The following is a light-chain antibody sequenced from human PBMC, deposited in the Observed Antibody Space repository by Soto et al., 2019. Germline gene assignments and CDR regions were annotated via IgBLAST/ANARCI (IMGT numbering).Light chain of an antibody. CDR1: QTIYSN. V-gene: IGKV3-15*01. CDR2: RAS. J-gene: IGKJ1*01. CDR3: QQYQNFWT. Sequence: EIVWTRWPATVWVSAGERASVSCRASQTIYSNVAWYQQRPGQAPRLLIYRASARATGIPARFSGSGSRTEFTPTPGSLQSEDSAVYYCQQYQNFWTFGQGTKVDIK.